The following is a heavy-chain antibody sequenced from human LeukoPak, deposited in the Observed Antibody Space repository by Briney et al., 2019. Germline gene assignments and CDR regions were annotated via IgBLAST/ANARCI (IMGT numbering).Heavy chain of an antibody. J-gene: IGHJ6*03. V-gene: IGHV4-39*07. D-gene: IGHD3-3*01. CDR1: GGSINSSSYY. CDR3: ARGRGVEWLPAYYYYYMDV. CDR2: VYYSGST. Sequence: SETLSLTCTVSGGSINSSSYYWGWIRQPPGKGLEWIGSVYYSGSTHYNPSLKSQVTISVDTSKNQFSLKLSSVTAADTAVYYCARGRGVEWLPAYYYYYMDVWGKGTTVTVSS.